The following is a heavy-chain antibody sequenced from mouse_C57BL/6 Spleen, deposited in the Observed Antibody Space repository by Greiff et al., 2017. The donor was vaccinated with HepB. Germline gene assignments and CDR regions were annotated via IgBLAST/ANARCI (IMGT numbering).Heavy chain of an antibody. D-gene: IGHD4-1*01. J-gene: IGHJ1*03. CDR3: ARDSWDDWYFDV. CDR1: GFTFSDYY. CDR2: INYDGSST. Sequence: EVQVVESEGGLVQPGSSMKLSCTASGFTFSDYYMAWVRQVPEKGLEWVANINYDGSSTYYLDSLKSRFIISRDNAKNILYLQMSSLKSEDTATYYCARDSWDDWYFDVWGTGTTVTVSS. V-gene: IGHV5-16*01.